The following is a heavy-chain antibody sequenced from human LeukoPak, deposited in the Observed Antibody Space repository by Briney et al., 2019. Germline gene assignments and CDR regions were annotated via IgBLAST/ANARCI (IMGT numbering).Heavy chain of an antibody. Sequence: GESLKISCKGSGYSFTSYWIGWVRQMPGKGLEWMGIIYPGDSDTRYSPSFQGQVTISADKSISTAYLQWSSLKASDTAMYYCARSLDYGDYVRDAFDIWGQGTMVTVSS. CDR3: ARSLDYGDYVRDAFDI. V-gene: IGHV5-51*01. D-gene: IGHD4-17*01. J-gene: IGHJ3*02. CDR1: GYSFTSYW. CDR2: IYPGDSDT.